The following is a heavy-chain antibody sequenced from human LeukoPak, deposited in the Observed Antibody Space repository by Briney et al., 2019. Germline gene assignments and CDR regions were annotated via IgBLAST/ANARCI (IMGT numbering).Heavy chain of an antibody. Sequence: PSETLSLTCAVSGGSINNYYGIWIRQPPGKGLEWIGYIHYSGSTNYNASLKSRVTMSLDTSKSQFSLKLRSVTAADTAVYYCARSPGGHFDYWGQGTLVTVSS. CDR1: GGSINNYY. J-gene: IGHJ4*02. CDR3: ARSPGGHFDY. V-gene: IGHV4-59*08. D-gene: IGHD6-25*01. CDR2: IHYSGST.